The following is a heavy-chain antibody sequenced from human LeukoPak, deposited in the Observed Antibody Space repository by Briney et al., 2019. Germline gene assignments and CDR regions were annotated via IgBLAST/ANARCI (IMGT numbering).Heavy chain of an antibody. V-gene: IGHV3-23*01. Sequence: ETLSLTCAVYGGSFSDYYWTWIRQAPGKGLEWVSAISGSSGSTYYADSVKGRFTISRDSYKKMLYLQMNSLRAEDTAVYYCAREDGYNPNQGFDYWGQGTLVTVSS. CDR3: AREDGYNPNQGFDY. CDR2: ISGSSGST. CDR1: GGSFSDYY. D-gene: IGHD5-24*01. J-gene: IGHJ4*02.